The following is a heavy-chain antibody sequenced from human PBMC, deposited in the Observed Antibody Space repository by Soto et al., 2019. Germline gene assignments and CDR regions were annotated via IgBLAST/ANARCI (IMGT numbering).Heavy chain of an antibody. Sequence: GGSLRLSCAASGFTFSSYGMHWVRQAPGKGLEWVAVISYDGSNKYYADSVKGRFTISRDNSKNTLYLQMNSLRAEDTAVYYCAKQMYYYGSGGLTGDAFDIWGQGTMVTVSS. D-gene: IGHD3-10*01. V-gene: IGHV3-30*18. J-gene: IGHJ3*02. CDR1: GFTFSSYG. CDR3: AKQMYYYGSGGLTGDAFDI. CDR2: ISYDGSNK.